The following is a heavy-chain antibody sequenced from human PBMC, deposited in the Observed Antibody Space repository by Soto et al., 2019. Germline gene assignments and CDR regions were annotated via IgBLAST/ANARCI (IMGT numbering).Heavy chain of an antibody. Sequence: SVKVSCKASGGTFSSYAISWVRQAPGQGLGWMGGIIPIFGTANYAQKFQGRVTITADESTSTAYMELSSLRSEDTAVYYCARDQYYYDSSGYPGAFDIWGQGTMVTVSS. CDR1: GGTFSSYA. J-gene: IGHJ3*02. CDR2: IIPIFGTA. CDR3: ARDQYYYDSSGYPGAFDI. D-gene: IGHD3-22*01. V-gene: IGHV1-69*13.